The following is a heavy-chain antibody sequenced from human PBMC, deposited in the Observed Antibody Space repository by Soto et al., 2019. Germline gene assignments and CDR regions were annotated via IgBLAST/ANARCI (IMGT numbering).Heavy chain of an antibody. J-gene: IGHJ4*02. Sequence: SETLSLTCSVSGYSISSGHHWGWIRQPPGKGLEWIGSIYHGGSTYFNPSLKSRLTISVGTSKSQFSLKLSSVTAADTAVYYCARHADSSSYYYPSDYWGQGTQVTVSS. D-gene: IGHD3-22*01. CDR3: ARHADSSSYYYPSDY. CDR1: GYSISSGHH. CDR2: IYHGGST. V-gene: IGHV4-38-2*01.